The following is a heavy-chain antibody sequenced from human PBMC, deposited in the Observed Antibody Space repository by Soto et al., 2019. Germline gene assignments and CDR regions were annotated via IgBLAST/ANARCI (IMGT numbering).Heavy chain of an antibody. Sequence: SETLSLTCTVSGGSISSYYWSWIRQPPGKGLEWIGYIYYSGSTNYNPSLKSRVTISVDTSKNQFSLKLSSVTAADTAVYYCARQGGWGYSYGYFDYWGQGTLVTVSS. CDR2: IYYSGST. CDR1: GGSISSYY. D-gene: IGHD5-18*01. V-gene: IGHV4-59*01. CDR3: ARQGGWGYSYGYFDY. J-gene: IGHJ4*02.